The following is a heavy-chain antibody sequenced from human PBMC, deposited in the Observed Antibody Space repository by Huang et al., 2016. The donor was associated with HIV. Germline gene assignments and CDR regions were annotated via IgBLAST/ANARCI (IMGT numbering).Heavy chain of an antibody. D-gene: IGHD5-12*01. CDR2: VRFDGSNE. V-gene: IGHV3-30*02. Sequence: QPQLVESGGGVVQRGGSLRLSCAASGFNFHVYGMHWLRQAPGKGLEWVAFVRFDGSNEYYIDSVKGRFTISRDNSKKMLFLEMDNLRPEDTAVYFCARDSRWGIVATTLSYFDYWGQGTLVTVSS. CDR1: GFNFHVYG. J-gene: IGHJ4*02. CDR3: ARDSRWGIVATTLSYFDY.